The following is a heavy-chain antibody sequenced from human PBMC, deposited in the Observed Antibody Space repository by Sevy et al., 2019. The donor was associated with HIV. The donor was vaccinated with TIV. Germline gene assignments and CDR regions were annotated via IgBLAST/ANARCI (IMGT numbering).Heavy chain of an antibody. D-gene: IGHD6-13*01. V-gene: IGHV2-5*02. CDR1: GFSLSTSGVG. Sequence: SGPTLVNPTQTLTLTCTFSGFSLSTSGVGVGWIRQPPGKALEWLALIYWDDDKRYSPSLKSRLTITKDTSKNLVVLTMTNTDPVDTATYYCARLAAADDPGEVYFDYWGQGTLVTVSS. CDR2: IYWDDDK. J-gene: IGHJ4*02. CDR3: ARLAAADDPGEVYFDY.